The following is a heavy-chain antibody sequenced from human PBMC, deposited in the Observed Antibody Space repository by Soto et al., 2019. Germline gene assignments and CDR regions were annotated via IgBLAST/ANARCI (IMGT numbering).Heavy chain of an antibody. CDR2: ISYDGSNK. Sequence: SLRLSCAASGFTFSSYAMHLVRQAPGKGLEWVAVISYDGSNKYYADSVKGRFTISRDNSKNTLYLQMNSLRAEDTAVYYCARDIVRGYYDSSGYYGYGMDVWGQGTTVTVSS. CDR1: GFTFSSYA. D-gene: IGHD3-22*01. V-gene: IGHV3-30-3*01. CDR3: ARDIVRGYYDSSGYYGYGMDV. J-gene: IGHJ6*02.